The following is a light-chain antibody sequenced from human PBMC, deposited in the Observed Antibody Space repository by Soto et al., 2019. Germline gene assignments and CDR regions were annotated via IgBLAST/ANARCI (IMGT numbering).Light chain of an antibody. CDR1: QSVLYSSNNKNY. Sequence: DIVMTQSPDSLAVSLGERATINCKSSQSVLYSSNNKNYLAWYQQKPGQPPKLLIYWASTRESGVPDRFSGSGSGTDFTLTIGSLQAEDVAVYYCQQYYSTPHSFGGGTKVEIK. J-gene: IGKJ4*01. CDR3: QQYYSTPHS. V-gene: IGKV4-1*01. CDR2: WAS.